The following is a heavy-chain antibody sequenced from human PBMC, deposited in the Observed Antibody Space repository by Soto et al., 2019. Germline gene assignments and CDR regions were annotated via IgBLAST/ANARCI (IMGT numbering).Heavy chain of an antibody. Sequence: XGCLRLPCAASGFTFSTFTMNWVRQAPGKGLEWVSVITGGSGFTFYADSVKGRFTISRDDSENTLFLQMSSLRAEDTAKYYCENSGPTKYFDVWGQGTLVTVSS. V-gene: IGHV3-23*01. J-gene: IGHJ4*02. CDR1: GFTFSTFT. CDR3: ENSGPTKYFDV. D-gene: IGHD1-26*01. CDR2: ITGGSGFT.